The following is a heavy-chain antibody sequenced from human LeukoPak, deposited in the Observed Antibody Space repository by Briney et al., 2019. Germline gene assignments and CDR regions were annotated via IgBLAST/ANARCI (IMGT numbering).Heavy chain of an antibody. J-gene: IGHJ4*02. V-gene: IGHV1-2*02. CDR1: GYTFTGNY. CDR3: ARGFGSGWYDRFDY. D-gene: IGHD6-19*01. CDR2: ISPNSGGT. Sequence: ASVKVSCKASGYTFTGNYMHWVRQAPGQGLEWMGWISPNSGGTNCAQKFQGRVTMTRDTSSSTAYMGLSSLRSEDTAVYYCARGFGSGWYDRFDYWGQGTLVTVSS.